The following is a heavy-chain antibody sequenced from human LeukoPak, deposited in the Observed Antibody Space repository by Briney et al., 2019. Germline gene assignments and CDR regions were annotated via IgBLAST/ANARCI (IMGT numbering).Heavy chain of an antibody. J-gene: IGHJ4*02. Sequence: GASVKVSCKASGYTSTSYGISWVRQAPGQGLEWMGWISAYNGNTNYAQKFQGRVIMTTDTSTNIAYMELKNLRSDDTAVYYCARAGLSGFEYWGQGTLVTVSS. V-gene: IGHV1-18*01. CDR1: GYTSTSYG. CDR2: ISAYNGNT. D-gene: IGHD2/OR15-2a*01. CDR3: ARAGLSGFEY.